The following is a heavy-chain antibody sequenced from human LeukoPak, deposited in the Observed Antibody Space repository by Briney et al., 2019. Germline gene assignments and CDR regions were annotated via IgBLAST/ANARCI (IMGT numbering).Heavy chain of an antibody. D-gene: IGHD6-19*01. CDR2: IYSGGST. J-gene: IGHJ6*02. CDR3: ARDAQWLARYYYYGMDV. CDR1: GLPVGSNY. V-gene: IGHV3-66*01. Sequence: GGSLTLSCAPSGLPVGSNYISWVPQATGEGLERPSVIYSGGSTYYADSVKGRFTISRDNSKNTLYLQMNSLRAEDTAVYYCARDAQWLARYYYYGMDVWGQGTTVTVYS.